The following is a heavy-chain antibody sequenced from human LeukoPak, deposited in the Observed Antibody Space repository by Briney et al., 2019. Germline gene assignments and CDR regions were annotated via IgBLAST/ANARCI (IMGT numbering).Heavy chain of an antibody. V-gene: IGHV3-74*01. CDR3: ATDVPAVTIFGY. J-gene: IGHJ4*02. D-gene: IGHD2-2*01. Sequence: GGSLRLSCAASGFTFSTYWMHWVRQAPGTGLVWVSLINSDGSSTNYADSVKGRFTISIDNAKNTLYLQMNSLRAEDTAVYYCATDVPAVTIFGYWGQGTLVTVSS. CDR2: INSDGSST. CDR1: GFTFSTYW.